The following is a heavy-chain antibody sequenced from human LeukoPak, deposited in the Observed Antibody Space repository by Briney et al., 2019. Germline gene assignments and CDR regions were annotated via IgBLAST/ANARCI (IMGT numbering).Heavy chain of an antibody. Sequence: GGSLRLSCAASGFTFDDYGMSWVRQAPGKGLEWVSGINWNGGSTGYADSVKGRFTISRDNAKNSLHLQMTSLRDEDTAVYYCARELMVRGIIRKNFDSWGQGTLVTVSS. J-gene: IGHJ4*02. D-gene: IGHD3-10*01. CDR1: GFTFDDYG. CDR2: INWNGGST. CDR3: ARELMVRGIIRKNFDS. V-gene: IGHV3-20*04.